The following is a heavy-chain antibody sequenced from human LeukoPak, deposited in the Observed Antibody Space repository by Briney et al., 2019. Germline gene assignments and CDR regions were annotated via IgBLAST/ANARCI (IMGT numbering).Heavy chain of an antibody. CDR2: INPSGST. D-gene: IGHD3-22*01. CDR3: ARGRQEISMILVVMTGVSYYLDV. Sequence: SSETLSLTCAVYGGSFSGYYWTWIRQSPGKGLEWIGEINPSGSTYYNPSLKSRLTISRDTSKNQFSLRLSSVTAADTAVYYCARGRQEISMILVVMTGVSYYLDVWGIGTTVTVS. V-gene: IGHV4-34*01. J-gene: IGHJ6*03. CDR1: GGSFSGYY.